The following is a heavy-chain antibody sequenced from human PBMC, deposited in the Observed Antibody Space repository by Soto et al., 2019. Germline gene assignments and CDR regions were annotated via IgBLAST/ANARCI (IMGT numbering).Heavy chain of an antibody. J-gene: IGHJ4*02. D-gene: IGHD2-2*01. CDR2: IIPIFGTA. CDR3: ARETVGEVPAAIPFFDY. CDR1: GGTFSSYA. V-gene: IGHV1-69*01. Sequence: QGQLVQSGAEVKKPGSSVKVSCKASGGTFSSYAISWVRQAPGQGLEWMGGIIPIFGTANYAQKFQGRVTITADESTSTAYMELSSLRSEDTAVYYCARETVGEVPAAIPFFDYWGQGTLVTVSS.